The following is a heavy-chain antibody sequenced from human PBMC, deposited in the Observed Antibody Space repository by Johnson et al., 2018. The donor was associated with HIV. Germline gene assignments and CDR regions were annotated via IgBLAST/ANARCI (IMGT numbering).Heavy chain of an antibody. J-gene: IGHJ3*02. V-gene: IGHV3-33*06. D-gene: IGHD4-23*01. CDR1: GFTFSSYG. Sequence: QVQLVESGGGVVQPGRSLRLSCAASGFTFSSYGMHWVRQAPGKGLEWVAVIWYDGSNKYYADSVKGRFTISRDNSKNTLYLQMNSLRAEDTAVYYCANGGQVVTHWRAFDIWGQGTMVTVSS. CDR2: IWYDGSNK. CDR3: ANGGQVVTHWRAFDI.